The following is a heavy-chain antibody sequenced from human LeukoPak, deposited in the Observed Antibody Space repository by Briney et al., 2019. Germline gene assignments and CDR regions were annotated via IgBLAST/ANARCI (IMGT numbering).Heavy chain of an antibody. J-gene: IGHJ4*02. CDR2: LQYDGSEI. V-gene: IGHV3-30*02. Sequence: PGGSLRLSCAASGLVFSRSGMHWVRQAPGKGLEWVAFLQYDGSEIYYAESVKGRFTISRDNSKNTLYLQMSSLRSDDTAVYYCVSEERAVKDSWGQGTLVSVSS. CDR3: VSEERAVKDS. CDR1: GLVFSRSG. D-gene: IGHD3-10*01.